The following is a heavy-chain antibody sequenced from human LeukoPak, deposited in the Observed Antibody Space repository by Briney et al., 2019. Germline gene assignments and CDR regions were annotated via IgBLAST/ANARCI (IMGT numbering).Heavy chain of an antibody. CDR1: GYTFTNYG. D-gene: IGHD4-23*01. Sequence: ASVKVSCKASGYTFTNYGFSWVRQAPGRGLEWMGWISGYSGNTNYAQKFQGRVTITRDTSASTAYMEVSSLRSEDTAVYHCARTQGVFYGGNSGAFDIWGQGTVVTVSS. J-gene: IGHJ3*02. V-gene: IGHV1-18*01. CDR3: ARTQGVFYGGNSGAFDI. CDR2: ISGYSGNT.